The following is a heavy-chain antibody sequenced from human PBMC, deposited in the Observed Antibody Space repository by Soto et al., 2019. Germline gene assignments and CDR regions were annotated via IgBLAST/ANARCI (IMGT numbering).Heavy chain of an antibody. CDR1: GFTFSSYG. J-gene: IGHJ6*02. D-gene: IGHD2-2*03. V-gene: IGHV3-30*18. CDR3: AKGLDIVLVPGAIGPYYYYGVDV. CDR2: ISYDGITK. Sequence: GGSLRLSCAASGFTFSSYGMNWVRQAPVKGLEWVALISYDGITKYYADSVKGRFTISRDNSKNTQYLQMNSLRPEDTAVYYCAKGLDIVLVPGAIGPYYYYGVDVWGQGTTVTVSS.